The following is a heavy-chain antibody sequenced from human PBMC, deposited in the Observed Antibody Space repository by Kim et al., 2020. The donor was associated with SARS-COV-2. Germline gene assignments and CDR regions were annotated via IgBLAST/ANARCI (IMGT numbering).Heavy chain of an antibody. D-gene: IGHD3-16*01. CDR3: AKDASGAYIDY. V-gene: IGHV3-33*06. J-gene: IGHJ4*02. Sequence: KKYYAAALKGRFTIANDTSKDTLNLQMNSLRAEDTAVYYCAKDASGAYIDYWGQGTLVTVSS. CDR2: KK.